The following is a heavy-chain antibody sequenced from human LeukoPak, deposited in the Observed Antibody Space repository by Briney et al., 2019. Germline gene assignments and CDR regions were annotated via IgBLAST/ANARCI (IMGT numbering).Heavy chain of an antibody. CDR3: ARALYGSGSYYNARGDPVNGMDV. D-gene: IGHD3-10*01. V-gene: IGHV3-13*01. CDR2: IGTAGDT. Sequence: GGSLRLSCAASGFTFSSYDMHWVRQATGKGLEWVSAIGTAGDTYYPGSVKGRFTISRENAKNSLYLQMNSLRAGDTAVYYCARALYGSGSYYNARGDPVNGMDVWGQGTTVTVSS. CDR1: GFTFSSYD. J-gene: IGHJ6*02.